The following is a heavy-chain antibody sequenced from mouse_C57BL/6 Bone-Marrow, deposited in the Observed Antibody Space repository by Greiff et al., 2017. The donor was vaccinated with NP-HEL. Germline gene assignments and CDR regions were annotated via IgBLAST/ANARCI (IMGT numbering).Heavy chain of an antibody. CDR2: ISNGGGST. Sequence: EVHLVESGGGLVQPGGSLKLSCAASGFTLSDYYMYWVRQTPAKRLEWVAYISNGGGSTYYPDTVKGRFTISRDNAKNTLYLHMSRLKSEDTAVYYCARHGGNFSWFACWGQGTLVTVSA. D-gene: IGHD2-1*01. V-gene: IGHV5-12*01. J-gene: IGHJ3*01. CDR1: GFTLSDYY. CDR3: ARHGGNFSWFAC.